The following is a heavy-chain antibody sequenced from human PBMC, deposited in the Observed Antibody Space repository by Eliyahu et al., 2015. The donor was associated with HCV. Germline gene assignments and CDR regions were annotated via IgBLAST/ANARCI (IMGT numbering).Heavy chain of an antibody. V-gene: IGHV3-23*01. CDR3: AKDRRSGIVVVTAIGY. J-gene: IGHJ4*02. Sequence: FSSYAMSWVRQAPGKGLEWVSAISGSGGSTYYADSVKGRFTISRDNSKNTLYLQMNSLRAEDTAVYYCAKDRRSGIVVVTAIGYWGQGTLVTVSS. CDR2: ISGSGGST. CDR1: FSSYA. D-gene: IGHD2-21*02.